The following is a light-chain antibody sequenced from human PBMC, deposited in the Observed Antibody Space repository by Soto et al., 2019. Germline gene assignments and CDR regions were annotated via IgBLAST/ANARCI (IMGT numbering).Light chain of an antibody. CDR3: ATRDTSLRAVV. J-gene: IGLJ2*01. CDR1: GSNIGTNP. V-gene: IGLV1-51*01. CDR2: DND. Sequence: QSVLMQPPSMSAAPGQRVTISCSGSGSNIGTNPVSWYQQFPGTTPKLLIFDNDKRPSGIPDRFYASKSGTSAALAITGLQSEDEADYYCATRDTSLRAVVFGGGTKLTVL.